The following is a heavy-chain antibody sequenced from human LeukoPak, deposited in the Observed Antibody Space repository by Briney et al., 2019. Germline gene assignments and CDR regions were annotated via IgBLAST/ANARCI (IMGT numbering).Heavy chain of an antibody. CDR2: FDPENDER. CDR1: GHTLSEMT. Sequence: GASVKVTCKVSGHTLSEMTMHWVRQAPGKGLEWMGGFDPENDERMYARKFRGRVTTTEDTSTDTAYMELSSLRSEDTAVYFCATEMTSVVPDYWGQGTLVTVSS. CDR3: ATEMTSVVPDY. V-gene: IGHV1-24*01. J-gene: IGHJ4*02.